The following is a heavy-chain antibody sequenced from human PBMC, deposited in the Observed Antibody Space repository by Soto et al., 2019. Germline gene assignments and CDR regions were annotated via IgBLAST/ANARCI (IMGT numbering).Heavy chain of an antibody. J-gene: IGHJ4*02. V-gene: IGHV1-46*01. CDR3: ARADYYDSSGFYYDC. D-gene: IGHD3-22*01. Sequence: GASMKVSCKASGYIFTNHYIHWGRQAPGQGLEWMGIINPSGGSTNYLQKFQGRITMTRDTSTSTVYMELSSLRSEDTAVYFCARADYYDSSGFYYDCWGQGTLVTVSS. CDR2: INPSGGST. CDR1: GYIFTNHY.